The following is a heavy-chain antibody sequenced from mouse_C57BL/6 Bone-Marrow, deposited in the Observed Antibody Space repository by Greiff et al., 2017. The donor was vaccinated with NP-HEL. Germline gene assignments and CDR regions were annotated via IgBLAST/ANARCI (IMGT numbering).Heavy chain of an antibody. CDR1: GFPLTSYG. J-gene: IGHJ4*01. V-gene: IGHV2-6-1*01. CDR2: IWSDGST. D-gene: IGHD6-1*01. Sequence: QVQLQQSGPGLVAPSQSLSITCTVSGFPLTSYGVHWVRQPPGKGLEWLVVIWSDGSTTYNSALKSRLSISKDNSKSQVFLKMNSLQTDDTAMYYCARHAFGLQGYAMDYWGQGTSVTVSS. CDR3: ARHAFGLQGYAMDY.